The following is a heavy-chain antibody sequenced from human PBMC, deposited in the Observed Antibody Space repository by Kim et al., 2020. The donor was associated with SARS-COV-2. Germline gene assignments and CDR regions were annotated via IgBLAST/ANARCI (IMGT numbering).Heavy chain of an antibody. Sequence: KGRFTISRDNAKNSLYLQMNSLRAEDTAVYYCARDMGGAGPQWAVADFDYWGQGTLVTVSS. D-gene: IGHD6-19*01. V-gene: IGHV3-11*06. CDR3: ARDMGGAGPQWAVADFDY. J-gene: IGHJ4*02.